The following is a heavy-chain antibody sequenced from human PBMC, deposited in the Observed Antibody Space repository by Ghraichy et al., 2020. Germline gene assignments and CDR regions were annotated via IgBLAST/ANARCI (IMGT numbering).Heavy chain of an antibody. Sequence: SQTLSLTCAISGDSVSRNGGAWNWIRQSPSRGLEWLGRTHYASKWFDDYAESVKSRITIIPDTSKNQFSLQLDSVTPEDTAVYYCARGQTDYYAMDIWGQGTTVTVSS. CDR3: ARGQTDYYAMDI. V-gene: IGHV6-1*01. D-gene: IGHD1-14*01. CDR1: GDSVSRNGGA. CDR2: THYASKWFD. J-gene: IGHJ6*02.